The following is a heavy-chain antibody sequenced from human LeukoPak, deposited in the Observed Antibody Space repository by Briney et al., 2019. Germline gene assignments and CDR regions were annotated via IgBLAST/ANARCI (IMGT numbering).Heavy chain of an antibody. CDR1: GLTFSSYG. CDR2: IRYDGSNK. D-gene: IGHD6-13*01. J-gene: IGHJ4*02. CDR3: AKERMPGTTLDY. V-gene: IGHV3-30*02. Sequence: GGSLRLSCAASGLTFSSYGMHWVRQAPGKGLEWVAFIRYDGSNKYYADSVKGRFTISRDNSKNTLYLQMNSLRAEDTAVYYCAKERMPGTTLDYWGQGTLVTVSS.